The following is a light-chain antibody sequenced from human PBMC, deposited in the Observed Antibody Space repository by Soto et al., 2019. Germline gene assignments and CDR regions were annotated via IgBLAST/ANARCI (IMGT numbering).Light chain of an antibody. J-gene: IGLJ3*02. V-gene: IGLV1-47*01. CDR3: AAWDDSLRGWV. CDR2: RDS. Sequence: QSVLTQPPSASGTPGQRVTISCSESSSSIGSNYIYWYQQLPGTAPKLLIYRDSQRPSGVPDRFSGPKSGTSASLAISGLRSEDEADYYCAAWDDSLRGWVFGGGTKLTVL. CDR1: SSSIGSNY.